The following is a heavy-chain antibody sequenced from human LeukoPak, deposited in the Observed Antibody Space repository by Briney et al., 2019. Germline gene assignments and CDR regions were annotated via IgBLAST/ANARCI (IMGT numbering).Heavy chain of an antibody. CDR3: ARVRLLQDSSGPPFDY. Sequence: ASVKVSCKASGYTFTSYYMHWVRQAPGQGLEWMGWISAYNGNTNYAQKLQGRVTMTTDTSTSTAYMELRSLRSDDTAVYYCARVRLLQDSSGPPFDYWGQGTLVTVSS. CDR2: ISAYNGNT. CDR1: GYTFTSYY. D-gene: IGHD3-22*01. V-gene: IGHV1-18*04. J-gene: IGHJ4*02.